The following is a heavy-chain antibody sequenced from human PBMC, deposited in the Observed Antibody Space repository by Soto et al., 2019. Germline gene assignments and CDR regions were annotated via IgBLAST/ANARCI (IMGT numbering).Heavy chain of an antibody. CDR1: GGSISRYY. V-gene: IGHV4-59*01. Sequence: QVQLQESGPGLVKPSETLSLTCTVSGGSISRYYWSWIRQPPGKGLEWIGYIYYIGSTNYNPSLKSRVTISVATSKNQFSLKLSSVTAADTAVYYCARSYSGYKMDYWGQGTLVTVSS. CDR2: IYYIGST. J-gene: IGHJ4*02. D-gene: IGHD5-12*01. CDR3: ARSYSGYKMDY.